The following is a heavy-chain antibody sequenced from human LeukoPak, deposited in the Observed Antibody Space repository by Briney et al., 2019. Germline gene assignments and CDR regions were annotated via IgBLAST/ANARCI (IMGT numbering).Heavy chain of an antibody. V-gene: IGHV1-69*13. CDR2: IIPIFGTA. Sequence: SVQVSCKASGGTFSSYAISWVRQAPGQGLEWMGGIIPIFGTANYAQKFQGRATITADESTSTAYMELSSLRSEDTAVYYRARVPLGELKPYYFDYWGQGTLVTVSS. CDR1: GGTFSSYA. CDR3: ARVPLGELKPYYFDY. D-gene: IGHD1-26*01. J-gene: IGHJ4*02.